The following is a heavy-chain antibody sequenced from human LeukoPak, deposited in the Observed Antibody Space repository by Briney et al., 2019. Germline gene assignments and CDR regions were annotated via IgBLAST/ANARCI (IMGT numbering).Heavy chain of an antibody. Sequence: SQTLSLTCTVSGGSISSGSYYWSWIRQPAGKGLEWIGRIYTSGSTNCNPSLKSRVTISVDTSKNQFSLKLSSVTAADTAVYYCAREGLYSENWFDPWGQGTLVTVSS. CDR1: GGSISSGSYY. J-gene: IGHJ5*02. CDR3: AREGLYSENWFDP. CDR2: IYTSGST. D-gene: IGHD3-10*02. V-gene: IGHV4-61*02.